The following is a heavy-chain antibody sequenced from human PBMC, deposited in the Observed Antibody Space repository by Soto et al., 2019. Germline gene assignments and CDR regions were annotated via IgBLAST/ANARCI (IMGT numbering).Heavy chain of an antibody. V-gene: IGHV4-61*01. J-gene: IGHJ6*02. D-gene: IGHD1-26*01. CDR1: GGSVSSGSYY. CDR3: ARVLVGATHYYGMDV. CDR2: IYYSGST. Sequence: PSETLSLTCTVSGGSVSSGSYYWSWIRQPPGKGLEWIGYIYYSGSTNYNPALKSRVTISVDTSKNQFSLTLSSVTAADTAVYYWARVLVGATHYYGMDVWGQGTTVTVSS.